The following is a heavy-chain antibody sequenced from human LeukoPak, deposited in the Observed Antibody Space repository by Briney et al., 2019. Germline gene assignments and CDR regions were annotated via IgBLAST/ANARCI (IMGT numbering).Heavy chain of an antibody. V-gene: IGHV5-51*01. CDR1: GYSFSYSW. CDR3: ARQGGAYNYGSEDY. D-gene: IGHD5-18*01. J-gene: IGHJ4*02. Sequence: GESLKISCQASGYSFSYSWIGWVRQMPGKGLERMGIIYPDNSDTRYSPSFQGQVTISADKSISTAYLQWSSLKASDTAMYYCARQGGAYNYGSEDYWGQGTLVTVSS. CDR2: IYPDNSDT.